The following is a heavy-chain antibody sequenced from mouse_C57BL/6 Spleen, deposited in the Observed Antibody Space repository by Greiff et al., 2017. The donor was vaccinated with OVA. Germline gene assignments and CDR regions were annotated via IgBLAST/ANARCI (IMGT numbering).Heavy chain of an antibody. D-gene: IGHD2-5*01. CDR1: GFTFSSYG. CDR3: ARQDYYSNYYYAMDY. Sequence: EVQLVESGGDLVKPGGSLKLSCAASGFTFSSYGMSWVRQTPDKRLEWVATISSGGSYTYYPDSVKGRFTISRDNAKNTLYLQMSSLKSEDTAMYYCARQDYYSNYYYAMDYWGQGTSVTVSS. CDR2: ISSGGSYT. V-gene: IGHV5-6*01. J-gene: IGHJ4*01.